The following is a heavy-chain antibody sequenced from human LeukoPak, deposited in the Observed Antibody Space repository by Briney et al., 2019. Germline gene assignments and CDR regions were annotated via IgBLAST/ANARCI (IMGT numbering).Heavy chain of an antibody. D-gene: IGHD1-1*01. CDR1: GYTFTGYY. V-gene: IGHV1-2*02. CDR2: INPNSGGT. CDR3: ARVNRNCSDLSDY. J-gene: IGHJ4*02. Sequence: ASVKVSCKASGYTFTGYYIHWVRPAPGQGLGWVGWINPNSGGTNYAQTFQGSVTMTRDTSISTAYMELSRLRSDDTAVYYCARVNRNCSDLSDYCGQGHLVTVSA.